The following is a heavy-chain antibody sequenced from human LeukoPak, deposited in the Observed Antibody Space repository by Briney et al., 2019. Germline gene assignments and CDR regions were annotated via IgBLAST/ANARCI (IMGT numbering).Heavy chain of an antibody. J-gene: IGHJ4*02. CDR1: GFTFSSYA. Sequence: GGSLRLSCAASGFTFSSYAMTWVRQAPGKGPEWVSGIKGSGGDTYYADSVKGRFTISRDNSKNTLYLQMNSLGAEDTAVYYCARSRYSGNFVFDYWGQGTLVTVSS. CDR2: IKGSGGDT. CDR3: ARSRYSGNFVFDY. D-gene: IGHD5-12*01. V-gene: IGHV3-23*01.